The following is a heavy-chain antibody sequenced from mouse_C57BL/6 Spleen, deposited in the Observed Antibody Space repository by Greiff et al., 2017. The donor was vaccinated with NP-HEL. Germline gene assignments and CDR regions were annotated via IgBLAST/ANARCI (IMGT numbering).Heavy chain of an antibody. CDR1: GFTFSSYG. CDR3: ARDWSFDY. D-gene: IGHD4-1*01. CDR2: ISSGGSYT. V-gene: IGHV5-6*02. J-gene: IGHJ2*01. Sequence: DVKLVESGGDLVKPGGSLKLSCAASGFTFSSYGMSWVRQTPDKRLEWVATISSGGSYTYYPDSVKGRFTISRDNAKNTLYLQMSSLKSEDTAMYYCARDWSFDYWGQGTTLTVSS.